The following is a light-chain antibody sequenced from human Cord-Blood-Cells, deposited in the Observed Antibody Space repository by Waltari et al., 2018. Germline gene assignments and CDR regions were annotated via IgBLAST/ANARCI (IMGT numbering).Light chain of an antibody. CDR3: CSYAGSYTL. CDR2: DVS. V-gene: IGLV2-11*01. CDR1: IRDVVGYNY. J-gene: IGLJ3*02. Sequence: QSALTQPRSVSGSPGQSVTISCTGTIRDVVGYNYVSWYQQHRGKAPKHMIYDVSKRPSGVPDRFSGSKSGNTASLTISGLQAEDEADYYCCSYAGSYTLFGGGTKLTVL.